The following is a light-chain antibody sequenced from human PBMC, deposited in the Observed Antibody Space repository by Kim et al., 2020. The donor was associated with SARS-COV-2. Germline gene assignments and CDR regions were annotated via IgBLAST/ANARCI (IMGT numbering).Light chain of an antibody. CDR2: GAS. J-gene: IGKJ1*01. V-gene: IGKV3-20*01. CDR3: QQYGSSLWT. CDR1: HSASISY. Sequence: SPGERATLSCSASHSASISYLAWYQQRPGQAPRLLSYGASSRATRIPDRFSGSGSGTDFTLTISRLEPEDIAVYYCQQYGSSLWTFGQGTKVDIK.